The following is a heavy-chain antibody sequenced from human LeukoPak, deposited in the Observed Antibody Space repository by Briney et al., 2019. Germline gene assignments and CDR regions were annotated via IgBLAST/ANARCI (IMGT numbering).Heavy chain of an antibody. Sequence: ASVKVSCKASGGTFSSYAISWVRQAPGQGLEWMGWINPNSGGTNYAQKFQGRVTMTRDTSISTAYMELSRLRSDDTAVYYCARGTWSRAVATMIGYWGQGTLVTVSS. D-gene: IGHD5-12*01. J-gene: IGHJ4*02. CDR2: INPNSGGT. CDR3: ARGTWSRAVATMIGY. V-gene: IGHV1-2*02. CDR1: GGTFSSYA.